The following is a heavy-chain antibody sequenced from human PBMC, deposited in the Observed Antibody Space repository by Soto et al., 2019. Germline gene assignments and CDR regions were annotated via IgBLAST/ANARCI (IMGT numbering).Heavy chain of an antibody. CDR2: ISYDGSNK. CDR1: GFTFSSYG. CDR3: AKDLVNVVVVASTVLLPED. D-gene: IGHD2-15*01. Sequence: QVQLVESGGGVVQPGRSLRLSCAASGFTFSSYGMHWVRQAPGKGLEWVAVISYDGSNKYYADSVKGRFTISRDNSKNTLYLQMKSLRAEDTAVYYCAKDLVNVVVVASTVLLPEDWGQGTLVTVSS. J-gene: IGHJ4*02. V-gene: IGHV3-30*18.